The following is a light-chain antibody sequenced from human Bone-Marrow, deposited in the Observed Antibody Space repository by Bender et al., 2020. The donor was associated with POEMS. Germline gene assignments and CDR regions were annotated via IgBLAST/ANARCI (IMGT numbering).Light chain of an antibody. J-gene: IGLJ1*01. V-gene: IGLV1-40*01. CDR3: CSYATGSTFYV. CDR1: TSNIGAGYE. CDR2: DFN. Sequence: QSVLTQPPSVSGAPGQTVTISCSGSTSNIGAGYEVHWYRHLPGSAPKFLVFDFNNRPSGVPDRFSVSKSGNTASLTISGLQAEDEADYYCCSYATGSTFYVFGSGTEVTVL.